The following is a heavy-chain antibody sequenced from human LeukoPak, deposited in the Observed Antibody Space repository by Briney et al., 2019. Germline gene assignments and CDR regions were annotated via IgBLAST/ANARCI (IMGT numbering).Heavy chain of an antibody. D-gene: IGHD6-13*01. CDR2: IYYSGST. CDR1: GGSISSGSYY. Sequence: SQTLSLTCTVSGGSISSGSYYWSWIRQPPGKGLEWIGYIYYSGSTNYNPSLKSRLTISVDTSKNQFSLKLSSVTAADTAVYYCARTTEAHSWRTRYYDYYMDVWGKGTTVAVSS. J-gene: IGHJ6*03. CDR3: ARTTEAHSWRTRYYDYYMDV. V-gene: IGHV4-61*01.